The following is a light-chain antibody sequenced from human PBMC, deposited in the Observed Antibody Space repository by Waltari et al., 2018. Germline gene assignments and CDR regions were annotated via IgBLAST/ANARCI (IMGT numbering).Light chain of an antibody. Sequence: QSALTQAASVSGSPGQSITISCTGTSSDVGSYNLVSWYQQHPGKAPKLLIYEDSKRPSGVPNRFSGSKSGNTASLTISGLQAEDEADYYCCSYAGGYILLFGGGTKLTVL. V-gene: IGLV2-23*01. CDR2: EDS. CDR3: CSYAGGYILL. CDR1: SSDVGSYNL. J-gene: IGLJ2*01.